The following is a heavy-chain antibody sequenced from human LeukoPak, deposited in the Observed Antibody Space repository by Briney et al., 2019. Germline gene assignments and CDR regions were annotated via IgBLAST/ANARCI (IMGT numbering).Heavy chain of an antibody. V-gene: IGHV1-46*01. D-gene: IGHD3-16*02. CDR3: ARADHLRLGELSLYLPN. J-gene: IGHJ4*02. CDR2: INPSGGST. Sequence: ASVKVSCKASGYTFTSYGISWVRQAPGQGLEWMGIINPSGGSTSYAQKFQGRVTMTRDTSTSTVYMELSSLRSEDTAVYYCARADHLRLGELSLYLPNWGQGTLVTVSS. CDR1: GYTFTSYG.